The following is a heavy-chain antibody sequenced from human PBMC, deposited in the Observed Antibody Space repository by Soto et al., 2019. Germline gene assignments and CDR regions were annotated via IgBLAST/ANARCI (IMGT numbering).Heavy chain of an antibody. D-gene: IGHD2-15*01. CDR2: INPNSGGT. J-gene: IGHJ6*02. CDR3: ARELLYCSGGSCYRNNSYYYGMDV. Sequence: ASVKVSCKASGYTFTGYYMRWVRQAPGQGLEWMGWINPNSGGTNYAQKFQGWVTTTRDTSISTAYMELSRLRSDDTAVYYCARELLYCSGGSCYRNNSYYYGMDVWGQGTTVTVSS. CDR1: GYTFTGYY. V-gene: IGHV1-2*04.